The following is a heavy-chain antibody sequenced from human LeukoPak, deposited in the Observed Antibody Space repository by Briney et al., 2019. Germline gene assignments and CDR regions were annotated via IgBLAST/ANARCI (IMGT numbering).Heavy chain of an antibody. V-gene: IGHV3-33*06. J-gene: IGHJ3*02. CDR1: GFTFSSYG. D-gene: IGHD3-22*01. CDR3: AKELESSGYYYGSAFDI. CDR2: IWYDGSNK. Sequence: GGSLRLSCAASGFTFSSYGMYWVRQAPGKGLEWVAVIWYDGSNKYYADSVKGRFTISRDNSKNTLYLQMNSLRAEDTAVYYCAKELESSGYYYGSAFDIWGQGTMVTVSS.